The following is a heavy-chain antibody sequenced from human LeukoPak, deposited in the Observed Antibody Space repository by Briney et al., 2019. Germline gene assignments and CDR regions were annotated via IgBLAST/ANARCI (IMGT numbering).Heavy chain of an antibody. Sequence: PSETLSLTCTVSGGSINNYWSWIRQSPGKGLEWIGYIYYSGSTNYNPSLKSRVTISVDTSKNQLSLKLSSVTAADTAVYYCTRDHYYDSSGYTFRHWGQGTLVTVSS. CDR3: TRDHYYDSSGYTFRH. CDR1: GGSINNY. CDR2: IYYSGST. J-gene: IGHJ1*01. V-gene: IGHV4-59*01. D-gene: IGHD3-22*01.